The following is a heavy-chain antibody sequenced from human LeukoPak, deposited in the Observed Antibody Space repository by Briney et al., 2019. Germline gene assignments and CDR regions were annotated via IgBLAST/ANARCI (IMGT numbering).Heavy chain of an antibody. CDR2: ISGSGGST. J-gene: IGHJ6*03. CDR3: AKDYSSGWPYYYYMDV. CDR1: GFTFSSYA. V-gene: IGHV3-23*01. D-gene: IGHD6-19*01. Sequence: GGSLRLSCAASGFTFSSYAMSWVRQAPGKGLEWVSAISGSGGSTCYADSVKGRFTISRDNSKNTLYLQMNSLRAEDTAVYYCAKDYSSGWPYYYYMDVWGKGTTVTVSS.